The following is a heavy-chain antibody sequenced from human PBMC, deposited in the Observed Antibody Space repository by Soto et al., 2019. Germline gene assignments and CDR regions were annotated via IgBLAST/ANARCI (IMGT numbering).Heavy chain of an antibody. CDR1: GFSFSSYA. J-gene: IGHJ6*02. CDR2: ISAGGGII. CDR3: AKDSYGSGTDYFYGMDV. Sequence: GSLRLSCAASGFSFSSYAMSWVRQAPGKGLEWVSSISAGGGIIYYADSVKGRFTISRVNSKNTLYVQMNSLGAEDTAVYYCAKDSYGSGTDYFYGMDVRGQGTKVTVSS. V-gene: IGHV3-23*01. D-gene: IGHD3-10*01.